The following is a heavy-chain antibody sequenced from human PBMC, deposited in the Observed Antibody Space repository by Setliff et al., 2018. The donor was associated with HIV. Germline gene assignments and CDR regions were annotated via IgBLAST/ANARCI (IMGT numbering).Heavy chain of an antibody. Sequence: ASVKVSCKASGYIFTDYYMHWVRQAPGQELGWMGRINPNSGGTNYAQKFQGRVTMTRDTSISTAYMELSRVKSDDTAVYYCARGSGYTRSWVPGGSWGQGTMVTVSS. D-gene: IGHD6-13*01. J-gene: IGHJ3*01. CDR2: INPNSGGT. CDR1: GYIFTDYY. CDR3: ARGSGYTRSWVPGGS. V-gene: IGHV1-2*06.